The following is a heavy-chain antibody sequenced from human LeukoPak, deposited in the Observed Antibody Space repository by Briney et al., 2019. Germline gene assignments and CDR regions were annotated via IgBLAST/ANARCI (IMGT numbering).Heavy chain of an antibody. CDR1: GDSITNSNYY. D-gene: IGHD7-27*01. CDR2: IFYNGGP. J-gene: IGHJ4*02. V-gene: IGHV4-39*07. Sequence: SETLSLTCTASGDSITNSNYYWGWVRQSPGRGLEWLGNIFYNGGPYYNPSFKSRVAISVDTSKNQFSLKLSSVTAADTAVYYCATWGWRYFDYWGQGTLVTVSS. CDR3: ATWGWRYFDY.